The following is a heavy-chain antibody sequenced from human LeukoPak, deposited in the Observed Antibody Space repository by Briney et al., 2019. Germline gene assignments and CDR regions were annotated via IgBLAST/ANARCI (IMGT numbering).Heavy chain of an antibody. J-gene: IGHJ4*02. V-gene: IGHV4-30-4*08. CDR2: IFYSGST. CDR3: ARDFPITFRGVIVRVYFDY. Sequence: PSETLSLTCTVSGGSISSGDYYWSWIRQPPGKGLEWIGYIFYSGSTYYNPSLKSRLTISVDTSKNQFSLKLSSVTAADTAVYYCARDFPITFRGVIVRVYFDYWGQGTLVTVSS. CDR1: GGSISSGDYY. D-gene: IGHD3-16*02.